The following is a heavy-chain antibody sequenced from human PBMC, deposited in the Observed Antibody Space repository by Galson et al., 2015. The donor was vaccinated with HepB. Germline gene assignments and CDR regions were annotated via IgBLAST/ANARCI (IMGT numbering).Heavy chain of an antibody. CDR1: GFTFSSYS. Sequence: SLILSCAASGFTFSSYSMNWVRQAPVKGLEWVSSISSSSSYIYYADSVKGRFNISRDNAKNSLYLQMNSLRDEDTAGYYCAIGQQTTREYSSTICTHFDYWGQGTLVTVSS. D-gene: IGHD2-2*01. J-gene: IGHJ4*02. V-gene: IGHV3-21*01. CDR2: ISSSSSYI. CDR3: AIGQQTTREYSSTICTHFDY.